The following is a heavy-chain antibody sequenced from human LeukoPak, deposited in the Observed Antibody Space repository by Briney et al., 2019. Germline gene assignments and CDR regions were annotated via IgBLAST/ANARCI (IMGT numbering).Heavy chain of an antibody. D-gene: IGHD3-10*01. CDR3: ARVGTGSWYFDL. Sequence: QPGRSLRLSCAASGFTFRSYGLHWVRQAPGKGLVWVSRINPDGGRISYADSVQGRFTISRDNAKNTVYLQMNSLRAEDTAVYYCARVGTGSWYFDLWGRGTLVTFSS. CDR2: INPDGGRI. CDR1: GFTFRSYG. V-gene: IGHV3-74*01. J-gene: IGHJ2*01.